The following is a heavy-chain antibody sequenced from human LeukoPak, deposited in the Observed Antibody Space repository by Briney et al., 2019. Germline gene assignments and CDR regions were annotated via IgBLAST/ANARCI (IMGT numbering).Heavy chain of an antibody. V-gene: IGHV3-21*01. CDR3: ARDLARGGYSYGEGRDV. CDR2: ISSSSSYI. D-gene: IGHD5-18*01. CDR1: GFTFSSNS. J-gene: IGHJ6*02. Sequence: PGVSLRLSSAASGFTFSSNSMNRVRQAPGKGLEWVSSISSSSSYIYYADSVKGPFTISRDNAKNSLYLQMNSVRAEDRAVYFCARDLARGGYSYGEGRDVWGQGTTVTVSS.